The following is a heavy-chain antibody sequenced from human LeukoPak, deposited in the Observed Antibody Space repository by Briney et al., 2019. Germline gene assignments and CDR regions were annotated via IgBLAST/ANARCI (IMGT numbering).Heavy chain of an antibody. V-gene: IGHV4-59*08. CDR3: ARPSVGATTEGAFDI. CDR1: GGSISSYY. CDR2: IYYSGST. J-gene: IGHJ3*02. D-gene: IGHD1-26*01. Sequence: SETLSLTCTVSGGSISSYYWSWIRQPPGKGLEWIGYIYYSGSTNYNPSLKSRVTISADTSKNQFSLKLSSVTAADTAVYYCARPSVGATTEGAFDIWGQGTMVTVSS.